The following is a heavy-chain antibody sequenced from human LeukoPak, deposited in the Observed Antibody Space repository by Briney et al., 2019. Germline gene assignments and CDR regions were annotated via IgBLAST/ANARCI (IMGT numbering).Heavy chain of an antibody. CDR3: ARSPGIAAANNY. CDR2: ISSSSSYI. CDR1: GFTFSSYS. Sequence: GGSLRLSCAASGFTFSSYSMNWARQAPGKGLEWVSSISSSSSYIYYADSVKGRFTISRDNAKNSLYLQMNSLRAEDTAVYYCARSPGIAAANNYWGQGTLVTVSS. J-gene: IGHJ4*02. D-gene: IGHD6-13*01. V-gene: IGHV3-21*01.